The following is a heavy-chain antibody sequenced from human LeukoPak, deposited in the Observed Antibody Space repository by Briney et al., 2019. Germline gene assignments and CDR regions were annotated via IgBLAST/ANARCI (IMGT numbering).Heavy chain of an antibody. CDR1: GFTFSSHA. V-gene: IGHV3-30*04. D-gene: IGHD6-19*01. J-gene: IGHJ4*02. Sequence: PGRSLRLSRAASGFTFSSHAMHWVRQAPGKGLEWVAVISYDGSNKYYADSVKGRFTISRDDSKNTLYLQMNSLRAEDTAVYYCARERSSGWDFDCWGQGTLITVSS. CDR3: ARERSSGWDFDC. CDR2: ISYDGSNK.